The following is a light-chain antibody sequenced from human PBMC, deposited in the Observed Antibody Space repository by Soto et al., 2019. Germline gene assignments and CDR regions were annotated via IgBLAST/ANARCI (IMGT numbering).Light chain of an antibody. CDR1: QTISSW. V-gene: IGKV1-39*01. CDR2: GAS. J-gene: IGKJ5*01. CDR3: QQSYSTPIT. Sequence: DIQMTQSPSTLSVSVGERVTITFRASQTISSWLAWYQQKPGKAPTLLIYGASSLQTGVPSRFSGSGSGTDFTLTISSLQPEDFATYYCQQSYSTPITFGQGTRLEIK.